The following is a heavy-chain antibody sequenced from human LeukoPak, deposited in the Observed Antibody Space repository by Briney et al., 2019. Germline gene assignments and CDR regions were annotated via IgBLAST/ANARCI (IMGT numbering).Heavy chain of an antibody. Sequence: PGGSLRLSCAASGFTFSSYAMSWVRQAPGKGLEWVSAISGSGGSTYYADSVKGRFTISRDNSKNTLYLQMNSLRAEDTAVYYCAKTPYYYDSSGSKDAFDIWGQGTTVTVSS. CDR3: AKTPYYYDSSGSKDAFDI. J-gene: IGHJ3*02. V-gene: IGHV3-23*01. D-gene: IGHD3-22*01. CDR1: GFTFSSYA. CDR2: ISGSGGST.